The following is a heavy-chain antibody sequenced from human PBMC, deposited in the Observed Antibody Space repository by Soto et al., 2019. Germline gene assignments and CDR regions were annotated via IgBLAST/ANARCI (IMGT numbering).Heavy chain of an antibody. Sequence: EVQLVESGGGLVKPGGSLRLSCAASGFTFSSYSMNWVRQAPGKGLEWVSSISSSSSYIYYADSVKGRFTISRDNAKNSLYLQMNSLRAEDTAVYYCARDSSGYFDFVYWGQGTLVTVSS. J-gene: IGHJ4*02. D-gene: IGHD3-22*01. CDR2: ISSSSSYI. V-gene: IGHV3-21*01. CDR3: ARDSSGYFDFVY. CDR1: GFTFSSYS.